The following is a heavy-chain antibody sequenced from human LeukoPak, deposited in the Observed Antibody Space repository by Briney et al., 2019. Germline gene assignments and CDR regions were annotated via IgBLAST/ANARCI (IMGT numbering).Heavy chain of an antibody. J-gene: IGHJ6*03. CDR2: ISYDGSNK. D-gene: IGHD3-10*01. Sequence: GRSLRLSCAASGFTFSSYAMHWVRQAPGKGLEGVAVISYDGSNKYYADSVKGRFTISRDNSKNTLYLQMNSLRAEDTAVYYCAREGSESQGGSDHYYYYYYMDVWGKGTTVTVSS. CDR3: AREGSESQGGSDHYYYYYYMDV. V-gene: IGHV3-30*04. CDR1: GFTFSSYA.